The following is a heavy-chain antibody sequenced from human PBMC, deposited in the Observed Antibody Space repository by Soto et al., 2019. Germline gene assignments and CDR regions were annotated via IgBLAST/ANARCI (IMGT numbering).Heavy chain of an antibody. CDR1: GGAISSSSYY. Sequence: SETLSLTCTVSGGAISSSSYYWCGIRQRPGKGLEWIGNIYYSGSTHYKPSLKSRVTISIDTSKNQFSLKVTSVTAADTAVYYCARQPYYDYVWGTFRSPFDYWGLGTLVTVSS. D-gene: IGHD3-16*02. V-gene: IGHV4-39*01. CDR2: IYYSGST. CDR3: ARQPYYDYVWGTFRSPFDY. J-gene: IGHJ4*02.